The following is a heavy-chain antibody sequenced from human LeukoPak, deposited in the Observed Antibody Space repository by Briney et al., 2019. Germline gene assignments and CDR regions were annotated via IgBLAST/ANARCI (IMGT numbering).Heavy chain of an antibody. CDR1: GGSISSYY. Sequence: NPSETLSLTCTVSGGSISSYYWSWIRQPPGKGLEWIGYIYYSGSTNYNPSLKSRVTISVDTSKNQFSLKLSSVTAADTAVYYCARAAFRGYYDFWSGYYCYFDYWGQGTLVTVSS. V-gene: IGHV4-59*01. J-gene: IGHJ4*02. CDR2: IYYSGST. D-gene: IGHD3-3*01. CDR3: ARAAFRGYYDFWSGYYCYFDY.